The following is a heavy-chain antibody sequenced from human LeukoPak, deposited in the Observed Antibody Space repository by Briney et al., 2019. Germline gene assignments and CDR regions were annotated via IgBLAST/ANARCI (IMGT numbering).Heavy chain of an antibody. CDR3: AKGDGDYSSYYYYYMDV. J-gene: IGHJ6*03. CDR2: ISISGSTT. Sequence: PGGSLRLSCAASGFSFSYSEMTWVRQAPGKGLEWVAYISISGSTTYYADSVKGRFTISRDNSKNTLYLQMNSLRAEDTAVYYCAKGDGDYSSYYYYYMDVWGKGTTVTVSS. CDR1: GFSFSYSE. D-gene: IGHD4-17*01. V-gene: IGHV3-23*01.